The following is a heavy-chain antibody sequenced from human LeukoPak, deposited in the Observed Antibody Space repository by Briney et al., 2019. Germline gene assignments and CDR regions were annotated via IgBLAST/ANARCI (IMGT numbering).Heavy chain of an antibody. V-gene: IGHV3-21*01. D-gene: IGHD2-15*01. CDR3: ARDPRYCSGGSCYSHAFDI. Sequence: TGGSLRLSCAASGFTFSSYIMNWVRQAPGKGLEWVSSISSSSSYIYYADSVKGRFTISRDNAKNSLYLQMNSLRAEDTAVYYCARDPRYCSGGSCYSHAFDIRGQGTMVTVSS. CDR1: GFTFSSYI. CDR2: ISSSSSYI. J-gene: IGHJ3*02.